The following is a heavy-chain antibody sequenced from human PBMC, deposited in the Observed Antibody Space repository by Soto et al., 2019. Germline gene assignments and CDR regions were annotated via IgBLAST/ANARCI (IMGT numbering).Heavy chain of an antibody. V-gene: IGHV3-9*01. CDR1: GFTFHNYA. Sequence: EVQLVESGGGLVQPGRSLRLSCAASGFTFHNYAMHWVRQAPGKGLEWVSGISWNSADIGYAYSVKGRFTISRDNAKNSLYLQMISLRAEDTALYYCSIDPLGSCISAAVDWGQGTLVTVSS. D-gene: IGHD6-13*01. CDR2: ISWNSADI. CDR3: SIDPLGSCISAAVD. J-gene: IGHJ4*02.